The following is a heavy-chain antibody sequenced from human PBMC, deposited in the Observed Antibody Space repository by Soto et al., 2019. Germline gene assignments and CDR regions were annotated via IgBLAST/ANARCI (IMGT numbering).Heavy chain of an antibody. J-gene: IGHJ3*02. CDR3: AKDLEDSSGYDAFDI. CDR1: GFTFSSYA. CDR2: ISGSGGST. V-gene: IGHV3-23*01. D-gene: IGHD3-22*01. Sequence: GGSLRLSCAASGFTFSSYAMSWVRQAPGKGLEWVSAISGSGGSTYYADSVKGRFTISRDNSKNTLYLQMNSLRAEDTDVYYCAKDLEDSSGYDAFDIWGQGTMVTVSS.